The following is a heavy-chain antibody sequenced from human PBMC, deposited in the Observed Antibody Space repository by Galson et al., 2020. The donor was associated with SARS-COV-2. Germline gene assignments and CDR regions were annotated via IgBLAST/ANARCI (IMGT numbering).Heavy chain of an antibody. D-gene: IGHD1-1*01. Sequence: SQTLSLTCAISGDTISSDIAAWNWNRQSPSRGLEWLGRTFFRSKWYSGYAESVRSRITINPDTSKNQFSLQLTSVTPEDTAVYYCARNCGTGTTGCDYCGQGTLVTVSS. CDR2: TFFRSKWYS. CDR3: ARNCGTGTTGCDY. J-gene: IGHJ4*02. CDR1: GDTISSDIAA. V-gene: IGHV6-1*01.